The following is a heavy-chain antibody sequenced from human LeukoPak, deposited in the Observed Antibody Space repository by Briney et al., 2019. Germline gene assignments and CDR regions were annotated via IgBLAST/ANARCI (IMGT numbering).Heavy chain of an antibody. D-gene: IGHD3-16*01. V-gene: IGHV4-59*08. CDR3: ARRRRGGDFDY. CDR1: GGSISSYY. Sequence: RSSETLSLTCTVSGGSISSYYWSWIRQPPGKGLEWIGYIYYSGSTNYNPSLKSRVTISVDTSKNQFSLKLSSVTAADTAVYYCARRRRGGDFDYWGQGTLVTVSS. CDR2: IYYSGST. J-gene: IGHJ4*02.